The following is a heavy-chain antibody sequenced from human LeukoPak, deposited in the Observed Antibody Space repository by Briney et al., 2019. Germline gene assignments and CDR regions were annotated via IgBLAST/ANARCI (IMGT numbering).Heavy chain of an antibody. CDR1: GFTVSSNY. CDR2: ISSSSSTI. D-gene: IGHD6-19*01. J-gene: IGHJ3*02. Sequence: GGSLRLSCAASGFTVSSNYMSWVRQAPGKGLEWVSYISSSSSTIYYADSVKGRFTISRDNAKNSLYLQMNSLRAEDTAVYYCARDSYPYSSGERNAFDIWGQGTMVTVSS. CDR3: ARDSYPYSSGERNAFDI. V-gene: IGHV3-48*01.